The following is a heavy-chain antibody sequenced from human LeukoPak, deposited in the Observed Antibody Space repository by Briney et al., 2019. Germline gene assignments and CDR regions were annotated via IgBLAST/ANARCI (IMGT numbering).Heavy chain of an antibody. CDR3: ARQGTDSSSWYNY. D-gene: IGHD6-13*01. CDR1: GGSISSSSYY. J-gene: IGHJ4*02. Sequence: SETLSLTCTVSGGSISSSSYYWGWIRQPPGTGLEWIGSIYYSGSTYYNPSLKSRVTISVDTSKNQFSLKLSSVTAADTAVYYCARQGTDSSSWYNYWGQGTLVTVSS. CDR2: IYYSGST. V-gene: IGHV4-39*01.